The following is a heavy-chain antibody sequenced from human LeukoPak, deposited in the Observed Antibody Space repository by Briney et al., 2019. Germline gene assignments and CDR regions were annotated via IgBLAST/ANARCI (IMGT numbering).Heavy chain of an antibody. V-gene: IGHV4-4*07. Sequence: SETVSLTCTVSGGSISGYYWSWTRQPAGRGLEWIGRIYSSGSTNYNPSLKSRVTMSVDTSKNQLSLKLSSVTAADTAVYYCARDRDNGALRAFDIWGPGKMGSVSS. CDR3: ARDRDNGALRAFDI. CDR1: GGSISGYY. CDR2: IYSSGST. D-gene: IGHD5-24*01. J-gene: IGHJ3*02.